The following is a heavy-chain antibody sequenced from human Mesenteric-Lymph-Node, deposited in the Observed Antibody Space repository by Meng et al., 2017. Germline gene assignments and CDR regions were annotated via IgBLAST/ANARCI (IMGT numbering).Heavy chain of an antibody. Sequence: QGQLQQWGAGLLKPSETLSLTCAVYGGSFSGYYWSWIRQPPGKGLEWIGEINHSGSTNYNPSLKSRVTISVDTSKNQFSLMLTSVTATETAVYYCARRRGGSGRDCWGQGTLVTVSS. V-gene: IGHV4-34*01. CDR3: ARRRGGSGRDC. D-gene: IGHD3-10*01. CDR1: GGSFSGYY. J-gene: IGHJ4*02. CDR2: INHSGST.